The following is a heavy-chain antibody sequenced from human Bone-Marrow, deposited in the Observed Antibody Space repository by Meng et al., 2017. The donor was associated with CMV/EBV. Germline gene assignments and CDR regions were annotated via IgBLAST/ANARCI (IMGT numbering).Heavy chain of an antibody. CDR3: TRDTPPPHPDYYDSSGYPYYYYYGMDV. Sequence: GGSLRHSCAASGCTFSNAWMSWVRQAPGKGLEWVGFIRSKAYGGTTEYAASVKGRFTISRDDSKSIAYLQMNSLKTEDTAVYYCTRDTPPPHPDYYDSSGYPYYYYYGMDVWGQGTTVTVSS. CDR1: GCTFSNAW. J-gene: IGHJ6*02. V-gene: IGHV3-49*04. D-gene: IGHD3-22*01. CDR2: IRSKAYGGTT.